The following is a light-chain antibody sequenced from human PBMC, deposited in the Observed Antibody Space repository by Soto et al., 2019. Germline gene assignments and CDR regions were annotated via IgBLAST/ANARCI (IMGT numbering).Light chain of an antibody. V-gene: IGLV1-44*01. CDR3: AAWDDSLNALYV. CDR2: TSN. J-gene: IGLJ1*01. CDR1: SSNIGNNT. Sequence: QAVVTQPPSASGTPGQRVTISCSGSSSNIGNNTVNWYQQLPGTAPKLLIYTSNQRPSGVPDRFSGSKSGTSASLAISGLQSGDEADYYCAAWDDSLNALYVFGTGTKVTVL.